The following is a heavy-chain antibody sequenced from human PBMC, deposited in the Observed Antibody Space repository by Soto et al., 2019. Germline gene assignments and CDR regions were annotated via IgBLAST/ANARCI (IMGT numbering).Heavy chain of an antibody. D-gene: IGHD5-12*01. CDR3: AKGFYDPPNYYYYGMDV. Sequence: GGSLRLSCAASGVTFSSYAMSWVRQAPGKGLEWISAISSSGGSTYYADAAKGRFTISRDNSKNTLYLQMNSLRAEDTAVYYCAKGFYDPPNYYYYGMDVWGQGTTVTVSS. V-gene: IGHV3-23*01. J-gene: IGHJ6*02. CDR2: ISSSGGST. CDR1: GVTFSSYA.